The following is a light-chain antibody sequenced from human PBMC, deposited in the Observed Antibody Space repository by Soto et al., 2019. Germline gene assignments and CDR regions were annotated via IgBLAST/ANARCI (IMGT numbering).Light chain of an antibody. CDR2: EGS. Sequence: SVLTQPASVSGSPGQSITISCTGTSSDVGSYNLVSWYQQHPGKAPKLMIDEGSKRPSGVSNRFSGSKSGNTASLTISGLQAEDEADYYCCSYAGSSNRGLGGGTQVTVL. J-gene: IGLJ2*01. V-gene: IGLV2-23*01. CDR3: CSYAGSSNRG. CDR1: SSDVGSYNL.